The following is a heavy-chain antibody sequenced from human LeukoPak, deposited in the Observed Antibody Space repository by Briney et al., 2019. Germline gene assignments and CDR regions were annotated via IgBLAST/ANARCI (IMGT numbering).Heavy chain of an antibody. J-gene: IGHJ5*02. CDR2: IYDSGST. D-gene: IGHD3-10*01. CDR3: ARDSGTTGEVKFDP. V-gene: IGHV4-59*12. Sequence: SETLSLTCAVYGGSFSGYYWSWIRQPPGKGLEYIGYIYDSGSTNYNPSLKSRVSMSVDTSKNQFSLKLSSVTAADTAVYYCARDSGTTGEVKFDPWGQGTLVTVSS. CDR1: GGSFSGYY.